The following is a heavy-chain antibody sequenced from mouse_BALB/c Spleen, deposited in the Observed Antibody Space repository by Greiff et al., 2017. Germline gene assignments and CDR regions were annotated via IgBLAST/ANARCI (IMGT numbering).Heavy chain of an antibody. V-gene: IGHV14-3*02. Sequence: VQLQQSGAELVKPGASVKLSCTASGFNIKDTYMHWVKQRPEQGLEWIGRIVPANGNTKYDPKFQGKATITADTSSNTAYLQLSSLTAEDTAVYYCALYDYYFDYWGQGTTLTVSS. J-gene: IGHJ2*01. CDR1: GFNIKDTY. CDR3: ALYDYYFDY. CDR2: IVPANGNT. D-gene: IGHD2-3*01.